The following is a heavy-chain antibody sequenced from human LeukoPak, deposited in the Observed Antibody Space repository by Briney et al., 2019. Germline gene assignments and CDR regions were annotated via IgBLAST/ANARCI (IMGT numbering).Heavy chain of an antibody. CDR3: ANHRKMVRGAMTPLFDY. Sequence: GGSLRLSCAASGFTFSSYAMSWVRQAPGKGLEWVSAISGSGGSTHYADSVKGRFTISRDNSKNTLYLQMNSLRAEDTAVYYCANHRKMVRGAMTPLFDYWGQGTLVTVSS. J-gene: IGHJ4*02. CDR2: ISGSGGST. D-gene: IGHD3-10*01. CDR1: GFTFSSYA. V-gene: IGHV3-23*01.